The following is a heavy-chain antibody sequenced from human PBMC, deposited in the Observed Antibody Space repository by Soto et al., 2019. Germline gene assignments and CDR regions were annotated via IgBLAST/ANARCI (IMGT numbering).Heavy chain of an antibody. D-gene: IGHD3-22*01. CDR2: ISSSSSSI. V-gene: IGHV3-21*01. CDR3: ARDNYYDSSGDYYFDY. J-gene: IGHJ4*02. Sequence: GGSLRLSCAASGFTFSSYAMSWVRQAPGKGLEWVSSISSSSSSIYYADSVKGRFTISRDNAKNSLYLQMNSLRAEDTAVYYCARDNYYDSSGDYYFDYWGQGTLVTVSS. CDR1: GFTFSSYA.